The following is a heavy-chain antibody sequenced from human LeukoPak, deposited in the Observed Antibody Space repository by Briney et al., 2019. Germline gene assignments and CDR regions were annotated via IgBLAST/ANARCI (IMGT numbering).Heavy chain of an antibody. J-gene: IGHJ4*02. Sequence: GGSLRLSCAASGFSFSSYAMSWVRQAPGKGLEWVSGISSSGDSTYYVDSVKGRFTISRDNSKNTLYLQMNSLRAEDTAVYYCAKRLPPFYFDNWGQGTLVTVSS. CDR3: AKRLPPFYFDN. CDR1: GFSFSSYA. D-gene: IGHD5-12*01. CDR2: ISSSGDST. V-gene: IGHV3-23*01.